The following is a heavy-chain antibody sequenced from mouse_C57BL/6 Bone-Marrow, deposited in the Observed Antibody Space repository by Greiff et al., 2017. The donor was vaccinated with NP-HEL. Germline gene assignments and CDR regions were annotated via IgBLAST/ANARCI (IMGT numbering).Heavy chain of an antibody. V-gene: IGHV2-2*01. J-gene: IGHJ3*01. CDR3: ARNKYYSNSFAY. CDR1: GFSLTSYG. D-gene: IGHD2-5*01. CDR2: IWSGGST. Sequence: QVHVKQSGPGLVQPSQSLSITCTVSGFSLTSYGVHWVRQSPGNGLEWLGVIWSGGSTDYNAAFISRLSISKDNSKSQVFFKMNSLQADDTAIYYCARNKYYSNSFAYWGQGTLVTVSA.